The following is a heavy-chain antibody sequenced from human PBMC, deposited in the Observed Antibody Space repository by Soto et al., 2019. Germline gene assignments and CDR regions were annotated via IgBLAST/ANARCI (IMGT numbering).Heavy chain of an antibody. D-gene: IGHD6-13*01. J-gene: IGHJ6*02. CDR2: IYYSGST. CDR3: AMVAAAGLSRSYYYGMEV. Sequence: SETLSLTCTVSGGSISSSSYYWGWIRQPPGKGLEWIGSIYYSGSTYYNPSLKSRVTISVDTSKNQFSLKLSSVTAADTAVYYCAMVAAAGLSRSYYYGMEVWCQGNSV. V-gene: IGHV4-39*01. CDR1: GGSISSSSYY.